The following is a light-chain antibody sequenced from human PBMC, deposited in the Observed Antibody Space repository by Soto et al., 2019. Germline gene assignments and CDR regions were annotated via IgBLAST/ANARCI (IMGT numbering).Light chain of an antibody. Sequence: QSVLTQPASVSGSPGQSITISCTGTSSDVGTYNYVSWYQQHPGKAPKLMIYEVTDRPSGVSNRFSGSKSGNTASLTISGLQTEDEADYYCSSYTSSSTLFGTGTKLTVL. CDR3: SSYTSSSTL. V-gene: IGLV2-14*01. CDR2: EVT. CDR1: SSDVGTYNY. J-gene: IGLJ1*01.